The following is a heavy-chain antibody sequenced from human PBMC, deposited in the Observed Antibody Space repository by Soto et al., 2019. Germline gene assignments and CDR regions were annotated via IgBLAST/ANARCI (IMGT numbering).Heavy chain of an antibody. CDR1: GYTFTSYA. CDR3: ARDGLYRSSTSCYSITYGMDV. Sequence: ASVKVSCKASGYTFTSYAMHWVRQAPGQRLEWMGWINAGNGNTKYSQKFQGRVTITRDTSASTAYMELSSLRSEDTAVYYCARDGLYRSSTSCYSITYGMDVWGQGTTVTVSS. J-gene: IGHJ6*02. CDR2: INAGNGNT. D-gene: IGHD2-2*01. V-gene: IGHV1-3*01.